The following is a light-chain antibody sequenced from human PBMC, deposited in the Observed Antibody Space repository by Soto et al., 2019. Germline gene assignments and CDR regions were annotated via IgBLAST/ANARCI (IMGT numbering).Light chain of an antibody. CDR3: QQYNSYQAT. J-gene: IGKJ1*01. Sequence: DIHMTLSPSTLSASVGDRVTITCRASQSISSWLAWYQQKPGKAPKLLIYDASSLESGVPSRFSGSGSGTEFTLTISSLQPDDFATYYCQQYNSYQATFGQGTKVEIK. V-gene: IGKV1-5*01. CDR2: DAS. CDR1: QSISSW.